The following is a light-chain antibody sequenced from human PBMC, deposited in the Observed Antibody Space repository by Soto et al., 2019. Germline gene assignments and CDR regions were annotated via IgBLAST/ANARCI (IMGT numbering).Light chain of an antibody. CDR1: QSISIN. CDR3: QQYQNWPPWT. V-gene: IGKV3-15*01. CDR2: GAS. Sequence: EIVMTQSPATLSVSPGERATLSCRASQSISINVAWYQQKPGQAPRLLIYGASTRATGIPARFSGSGSGTEFTLTSSSLQSEDFADYYCQQYQNWPPWTFGQGTKVEIK. J-gene: IGKJ1*01.